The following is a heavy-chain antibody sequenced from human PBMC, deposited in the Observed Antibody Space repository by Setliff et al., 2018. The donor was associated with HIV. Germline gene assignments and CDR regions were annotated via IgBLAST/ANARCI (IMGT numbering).Heavy chain of an antibody. CDR3: ASMIRGINSPIDF. Sequence: SETLSLTCTVSSGSISGSNYYWGWLRQPPGKGLEWIGVVYYSGNTYYNPSLTSRVTISVDTSNNQFSLRLSSVTAADTAIYYCASMIRGINSPIDFWGQGTLVTVSS. V-gene: IGHV4-39*01. J-gene: IGHJ4*02. CDR1: SGSISGSNYY. CDR2: VYYSGNT. D-gene: IGHD3-10*01.